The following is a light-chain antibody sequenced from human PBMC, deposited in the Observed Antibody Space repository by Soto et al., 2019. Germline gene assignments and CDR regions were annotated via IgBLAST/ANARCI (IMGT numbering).Light chain of an antibody. Sequence: EIVLTQSPGTLSLSPGERATLSCRASQSISSSHLAWYQQKPGQAPRLLIYGASSRATGIPDRFSGSGFETDFTLTISRLEPEDFAVYYCQQYDTLPKTFGQGTKVEIK. J-gene: IGKJ1*01. CDR2: GAS. V-gene: IGKV3-20*01. CDR3: QQYDTLPKT. CDR1: QSISSSH.